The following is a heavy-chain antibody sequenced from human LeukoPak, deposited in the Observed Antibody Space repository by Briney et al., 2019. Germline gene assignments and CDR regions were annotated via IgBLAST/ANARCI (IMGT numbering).Heavy chain of an antibody. J-gene: IGHJ4*02. CDR1: DGSISSYY. CDR3: ARDGYGGIDY. D-gene: IGHD4-23*01. CDR2: IYYSGSI. Sequence: SETLSLTCTVSDGSISSYYWSWIRQPPGKGLEWIGYIYYSGSINYNPSLKSRVTISVDTSKNQFSVKLNSVTAADTAVYYCARDGYGGIDYWGQGTLVTVSS. V-gene: IGHV4-59*01.